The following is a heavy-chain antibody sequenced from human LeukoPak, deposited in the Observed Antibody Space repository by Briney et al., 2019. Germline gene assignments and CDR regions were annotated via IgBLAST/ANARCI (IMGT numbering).Heavy chain of an antibody. J-gene: IGHJ4*02. CDR1: GFTFSSYA. D-gene: IGHD3-22*01. CDR3: GRDFPPPRYDSSGHRDY. Sequence: GGSLRLSCAASGFTFSSYAMSWVRQAPGKGLEWVSAISGSGGSTYYADSVKGRFTISRDNSKNTLYLQKNSLRAEDTAVYYCGRDFPPPRYDSSGHRDYWGQGTLVTVSS. V-gene: IGHV3-23*01. CDR2: ISGSGGST.